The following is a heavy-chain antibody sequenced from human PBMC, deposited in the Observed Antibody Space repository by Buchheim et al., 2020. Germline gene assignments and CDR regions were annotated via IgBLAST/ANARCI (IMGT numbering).Heavy chain of an antibody. CDR2: ISSNGRTT. Sequence: EVQLVESGGGLVQPGGSLRLSCVASGFTFSEYCMHWIRQAPGKEPGWVSFISSNGRTTSYADSVKGRFTVSRANPKNTVFLQMNSMRVEDTAVYYCGRDIPGSGSLGIDHWGQGTLVTVSS. CDR1: GFTFSEYC. V-gene: IGHV3-74*01. D-gene: IGHD3-10*01. J-gene: IGHJ4*02. CDR3: GRDIPGSGSLGIDH.